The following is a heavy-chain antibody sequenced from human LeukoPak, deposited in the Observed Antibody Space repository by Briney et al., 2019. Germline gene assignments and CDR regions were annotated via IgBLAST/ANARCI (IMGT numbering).Heavy chain of an antibody. D-gene: IGHD1-26*01. Sequence: ASVKVSCKASGYTFTGHYLRWVRQAPGQGLEWVGWVNPKSGGTNYAQKFQGRVTMTSDTSIDTAYMELSRQTSDDTAVYYCARATEDRIVPIPATFDYFDYWGQGTLVPVSS. CDR2: VNPKSGGT. V-gene: IGHV1-2*02. CDR3: ARATEDRIVPIPATFDYFDY. CDR1: GYTFTGHY. J-gene: IGHJ4*02.